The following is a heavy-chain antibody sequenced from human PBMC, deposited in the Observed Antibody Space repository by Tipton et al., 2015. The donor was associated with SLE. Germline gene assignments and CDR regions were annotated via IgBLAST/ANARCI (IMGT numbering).Heavy chain of an antibody. Sequence: TLSLTCAVYGGSFSSYYWGWIRQPPGKGLEWIGSIYYSGSTYYNPSLKSRVTISVDTSKNQFSLKLSSVTAADTAVYYCAREVRIQDYYYYGMDVWGQGTTVTVSS. CDR2: IYYSGST. D-gene: IGHD5-18*01. CDR3: AREVRIQDYYYYGMDV. CDR1: GGSFSSYY. V-gene: IGHV4-39*07. J-gene: IGHJ6*02.